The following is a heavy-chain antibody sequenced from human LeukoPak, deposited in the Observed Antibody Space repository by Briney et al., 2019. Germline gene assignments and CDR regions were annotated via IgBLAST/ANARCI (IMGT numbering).Heavy chain of an antibody. Sequence: PGGTLRLSCAASGFTFSSYGMSWVRQAPGKGLEWVANIKQDGSEKYYVDSVKGRFTISRDNAKNSLYLQMNSLRAEDTAVYYCARVRYYDSSGYYSYYFDYWGQGTLVTVSS. V-gene: IGHV3-7*01. CDR1: GFTFSSYG. CDR3: ARVRYYDSSGYYSYYFDY. D-gene: IGHD3-22*01. CDR2: IKQDGSEK. J-gene: IGHJ4*02.